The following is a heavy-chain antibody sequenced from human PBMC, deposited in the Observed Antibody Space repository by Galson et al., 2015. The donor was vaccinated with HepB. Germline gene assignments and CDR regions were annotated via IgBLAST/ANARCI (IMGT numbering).Heavy chain of an antibody. CDR1: GYTFTSYY. V-gene: IGHV1-46*01. CDR2: INPSGGST. Sequence: SVKVSCKASGYTFTSYYMHWVRQAPGQGLEWMGIINPSGGSTSYAQKFQGRVTMTRDTSTSTVYMELSSLRSEDTAVYYCASTAAQTRGWFDPWGQGTLVTVSS. J-gene: IGHJ5*02. CDR3: ASTAAQTRGWFDP. D-gene: IGHD6-13*01.